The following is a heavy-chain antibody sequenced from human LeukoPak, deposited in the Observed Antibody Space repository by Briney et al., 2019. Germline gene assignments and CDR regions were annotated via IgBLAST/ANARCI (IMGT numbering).Heavy chain of an antibody. V-gene: IGHV4-59*01. D-gene: IGHD6-13*01. CDR2: IYYSGST. Sequence: PSETLSLTCTFSGGSISSYYWSWIRQPPGKGLEWIGYIYYSGSTNYHPSLKSRVTMSIDTSKNHFSLNLNSVTAADTAIYYCALDSSGWSDDSFDIWGQGTMVTVSS. J-gene: IGHJ3*02. CDR1: GGSISSYY. CDR3: ALDSSGWSDDSFDI.